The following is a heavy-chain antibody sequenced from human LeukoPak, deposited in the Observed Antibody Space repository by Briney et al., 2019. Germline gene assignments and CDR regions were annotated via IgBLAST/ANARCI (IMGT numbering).Heavy chain of an antibody. Sequence: PGGSLRLSCAASRFSFSNYWMSWIRQAPGKGLEWVANIKQDGSENYYVDSVKGRFTISRYNAKNSLYLQMNSLRAGDTAVYYCARENSGTFSIAYWGQGTLVTVSS. V-gene: IGHV3-7*01. D-gene: IGHD1-26*01. CDR2: IKQDGSEN. CDR3: ARENSGTFSIAY. J-gene: IGHJ4*02. CDR1: RFSFSNYW.